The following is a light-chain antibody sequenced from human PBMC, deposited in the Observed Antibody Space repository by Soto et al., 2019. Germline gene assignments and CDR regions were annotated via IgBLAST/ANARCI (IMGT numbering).Light chain of an antibody. CDR1: QTISSW. Sequence: IQLCQSPSTLSASVGDGITVTGRASQTISSWLAWYQQKPGKAPKLLIYAASSLQSGVPSRFSGSGSGTDVTLTISSLKHEDFATYYCQQANSFTLTFCGGTKVDIK. J-gene: IGKJ4*01. CDR2: AAS. V-gene: IGKV1-12*01. CDR3: QQANSFTLT.